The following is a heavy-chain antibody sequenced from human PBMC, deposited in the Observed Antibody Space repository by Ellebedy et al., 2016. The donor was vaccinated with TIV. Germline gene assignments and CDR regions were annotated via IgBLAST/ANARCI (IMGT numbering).Heavy chain of an antibody. J-gene: IGHJ4*02. CDR1: GGSTSGHY. Sequence: SETLSLTXTVSGGSTSGHYWSWIRQPPGKGLEWIGFIYYSGSTSYNPSLKSRVTISVDTSKNRFSLKLSSVTVADTAVYYCASGQAGDYWGQGTLVTVSS. V-gene: IGHV4-59*11. CDR2: IYYSGST. CDR3: ASGQAGDY.